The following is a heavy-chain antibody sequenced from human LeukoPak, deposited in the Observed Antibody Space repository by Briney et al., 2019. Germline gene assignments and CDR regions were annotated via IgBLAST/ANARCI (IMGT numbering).Heavy chain of an antibody. Sequence: PGGSLRLSCAASGFTLSSSSMNWVRQAPGKGLEWVSSISSSSSYIYYADSLKGRFTISRDNAKNSLYLQMNSLRAEDTAVYYCASHSGGWELPARDYWGQGTLVTVSS. D-gene: IGHD1-26*01. V-gene: IGHV3-21*01. CDR3: ASHSGGWELPARDY. CDR1: GFTLSSSS. J-gene: IGHJ4*02. CDR2: ISSSSSYI.